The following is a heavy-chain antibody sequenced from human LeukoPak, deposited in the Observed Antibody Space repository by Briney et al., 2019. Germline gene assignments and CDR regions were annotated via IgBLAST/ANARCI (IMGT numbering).Heavy chain of an antibody. J-gene: IGHJ4*02. Sequence: SGGSLRLSCAASGFTFSSYSMNWVRQTPGKGLEWVSSISSSSNYIYYADSVKGRFTISRDNAKNSLYLQMNSLRAEDTALYYCAKDGYEGLFDYWGQGTLVTVSS. CDR1: GFTFSSYS. CDR2: ISSSSNYI. CDR3: AKDGYEGLFDY. V-gene: IGHV3-21*04. D-gene: IGHD5-12*01.